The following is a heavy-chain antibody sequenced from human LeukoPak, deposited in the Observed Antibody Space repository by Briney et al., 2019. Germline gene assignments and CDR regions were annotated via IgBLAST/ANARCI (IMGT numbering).Heavy chain of an antibody. V-gene: IGHV1-2*02. Sequence: ASVKVSCKASGYTFTGYYMHWVRQAPGHPLKSIGWINPNSGGTNYAQKFQGRVTMTRDTSISTAYMELSRLRSDDTAVYYCARAHLKYSGYDSVAYWGQGTLVTVSS. CDR1: GYTFTGYY. J-gene: IGHJ4*02. CDR2: INPNSGGT. D-gene: IGHD5-12*01. CDR3: ARAHLKYSGYDSVAY.